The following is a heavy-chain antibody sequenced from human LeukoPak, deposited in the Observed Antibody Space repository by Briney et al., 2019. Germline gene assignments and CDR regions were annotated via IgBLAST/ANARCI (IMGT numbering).Heavy chain of an antibody. CDR2: IIPIFGTA. CDR1: GGTFSSYA. J-gene: IGHJ4*02. CDR3: ARGWSIAVAGLFDY. D-gene: IGHD6-19*01. V-gene: IGHV1-69*05. Sequence: SVKVSCKASGGTFSSYAISWVRQAPGQGLEWMGGIIPIFGTANYAQKFQGRVTITTDESTSTAYMELSSLRSEDTAVYYCARGWSIAVAGLFDYWGQGALVTVSS.